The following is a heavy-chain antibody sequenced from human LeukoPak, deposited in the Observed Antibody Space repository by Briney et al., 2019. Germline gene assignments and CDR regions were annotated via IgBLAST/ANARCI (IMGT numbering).Heavy chain of an antibody. J-gene: IGHJ4*02. D-gene: IGHD5-24*01. V-gene: IGHV3-11*01. CDR1: GFTFSEYY. CDR3: ARVRWQNTPFDY. Sequence: GGSLRLSCAASGFTFSEYYMSWIRPAPGRGLEGVSYISSSGSTIYYAGSVKGRFTIYRDKAKNSLSLQINGLRAKHPGVYYRARVRWQNTPFDYWGQGTLVTVSS. CDR2: ISSSGSTI.